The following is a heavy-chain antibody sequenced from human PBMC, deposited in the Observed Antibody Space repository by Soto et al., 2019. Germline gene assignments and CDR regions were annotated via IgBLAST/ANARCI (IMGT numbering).Heavy chain of an antibody. Sequence: GSLRLSCAASGFTFSSYEMNWVRQAPGKGLEWVSYISSSGSTIYYADSVKGRFTISRDNAKNSLYLQMNSLRAEDTAVYYCAGCSGGSCYGPYFQHWGQGTLVTVSS. CDR2: ISSSGSTI. CDR3: AGCSGGSCYGPYFQH. J-gene: IGHJ1*01. V-gene: IGHV3-48*03. D-gene: IGHD2-15*01. CDR1: GFTFSSYE.